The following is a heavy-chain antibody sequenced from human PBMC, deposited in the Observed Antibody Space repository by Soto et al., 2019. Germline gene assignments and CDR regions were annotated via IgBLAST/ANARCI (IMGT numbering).Heavy chain of an antibody. Sequence: ASVKVSCKAAGGTFSSYAISWVRQAPGQGLEWMGGIIPIFGTANYAQKFQGRVTITADESTSTAYMELSSLRSEDTAVYYCARSDTDPPYDVMAVWGQGTTVTVSS. CDR3: ARSDTDPPYDVMAV. D-gene: IGHD5-18*01. J-gene: IGHJ6*02. CDR2: IIPIFGTA. CDR1: GGTFSSYA. V-gene: IGHV1-69*01.